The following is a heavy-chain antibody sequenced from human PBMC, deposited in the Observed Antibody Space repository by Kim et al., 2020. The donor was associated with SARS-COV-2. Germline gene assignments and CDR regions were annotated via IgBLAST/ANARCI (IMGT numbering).Heavy chain of an antibody. CDR2: TSYDGRKT. CDR1: GFIFRSYG. Sequence: GGSLRLSCTASGFIFRSYGMHWVRQAPGRGLEWIGVTSYDGRKTHYTDSMKGRLTISRDNSKNTLYVQLNSLRLDDTAVYYCAKESDGFVVMANWGQGTLVTVS. CDR3: AKESDGFVVMAN. J-gene: IGHJ4*02. V-gene: IGHV3-30*18. D-gene: IGHD2-21*01.